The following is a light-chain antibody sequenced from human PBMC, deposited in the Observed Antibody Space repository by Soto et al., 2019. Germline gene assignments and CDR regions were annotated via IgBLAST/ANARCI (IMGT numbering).Light chain of an antibody. Sequence: IQMTHSPSXLSLSXXXXXXXTFRASQTISSWLAWYQQKPGKAPKLLIYKASTLKSGVPSRFSGSGSGTEFTLTISSLQPDDFATYYCQQYDNYRAFGQGTKVDIK. CDR2: KAS. J-gene: IGKJ1*01. CDR1: QTISSW. V-gene: IGKV1-5*03. CDR3: QQYDNYRA.